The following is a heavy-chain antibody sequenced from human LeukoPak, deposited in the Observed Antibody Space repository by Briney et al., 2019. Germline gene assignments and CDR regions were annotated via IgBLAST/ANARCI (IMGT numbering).Heavy chain of an antibody. V-gene: IGHV3-53*04. J-gene: IGHJ4*02. Sequence: GGSLRFSCAASGFTVSSNYMSWVRQAPGKVLEWVSVIYSGGSTYYAESVKGRFTISRHNSKNTLYLQMNSLKAEDTAVYYCARAVPIGYCSGGSCYSGDYWGQGTLVTVSS. CDR3: ARAVPIGYCSGGSCYSGDY. D-gene: IGHD2-15*01. CDR2: IYSGGST. CDR1: GFTVSSNY.